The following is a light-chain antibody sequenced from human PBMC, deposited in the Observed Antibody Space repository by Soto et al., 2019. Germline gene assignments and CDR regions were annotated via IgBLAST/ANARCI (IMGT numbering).Light chain of an antibody. J-gene: IGKJ5*01. CDR1: QSVYNNY. Sequence: EIVMSQSPATLSVSPGERATLSFRASQSVYNNYIAWYQQKPGQAPRTVIYGASSRATGIPDRFSGSGSGTDFTLTISRLEPEDFAVYYCQQYGSSPITFGQGTRLEIK. CDR3: QQYGSSPIT. V-gene: IGKV3-20*01. CDR2: GAS.